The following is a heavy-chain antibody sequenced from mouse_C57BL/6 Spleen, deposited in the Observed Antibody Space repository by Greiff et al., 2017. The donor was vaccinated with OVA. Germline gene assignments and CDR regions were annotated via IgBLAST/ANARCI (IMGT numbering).Heavy chain of an antibody. CDR3: ARYVLRGAYDAMDD. D-gene: IGHD1-1*01. CDR1: GYTFTSYW. V-gene: IGHV1-55*01. CDR2: IYPGSGST. J-gene: IGHJ4*01. Sequence: VQLQQPGAELVKPGASVKMSCKASGYTFTSYWITWVKQRPGQGLEWIGYIYPGSGSTNSNAKFKSKATLTVDTSSSTAYMQLSSLTSEDSAVYYCARYVLRGAYDAMDDWGQGTSVTVSS.